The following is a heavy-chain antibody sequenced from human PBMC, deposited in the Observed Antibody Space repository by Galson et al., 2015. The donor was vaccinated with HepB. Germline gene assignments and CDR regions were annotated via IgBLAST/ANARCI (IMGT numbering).Heavy chain of an antibody. CDR2: TYYRSKWYN. Sequence: CAISGDSVSSINAAWNWIRQSPSRGLEWLGRTYYRSKWYNDYAVSVKSRITINPDTSKNQFSLHLNSVTPEDTAVYYCARMLVGATALPGYFDLWGRGTLVTVSS. J-gene: IGHJ2*01. CDR1: GDSVSSINAA. D-gene: IGHD1-26*01. V-gene: IGHV6-1*01. CDR3: ARMLVGATALPGYFDL.